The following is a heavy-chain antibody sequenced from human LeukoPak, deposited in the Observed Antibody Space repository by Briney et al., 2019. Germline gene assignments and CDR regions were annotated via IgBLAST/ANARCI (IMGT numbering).Heavy chain of an antibody. CDR2: INPNSGGT. D-gene: IGHD6-19*01. Sequence: ASVKVSCKASGYTFTGYYMHWVRQAPGQGLERMGWINPNSGGTNYAQKFQGRVTMTRDTSISTAYMELSRLRSDDTAVYYCATVHSSGWYTLFDYWGQGTLVTVAS. CDR3: ATVHSSGWYTLFDY. V-gene: IGHV1-2*02. J-gene: IGHJ4*02. CDR1: GYTFTGYY.